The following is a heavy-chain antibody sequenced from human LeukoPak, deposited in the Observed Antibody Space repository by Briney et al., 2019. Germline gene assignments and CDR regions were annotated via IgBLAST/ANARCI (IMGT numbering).Heavy chain of an antibody. Sequence: ASVKVSCKASGYTFTGYYMHWVRQAPGQGLEWMGWINPNSGGTNYAQKFQGRVTLTRDTSISTAYMELSRLRSDATAVYYCARVSYYYDSSGYYYFDYWGQGTLVTVSS. CDR3: ARVSYYYDSSGYYYFDY. D-gene: IGHD3-22*01. CDR2: INPNSGGT. CDR1: GYTFTGYY. V-gene: IGHV1-2*02. J-gene: IGHJ4*02.